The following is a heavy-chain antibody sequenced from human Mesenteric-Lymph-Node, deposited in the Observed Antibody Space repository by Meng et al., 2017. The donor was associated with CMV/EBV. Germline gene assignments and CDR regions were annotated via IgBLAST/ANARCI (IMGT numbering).Heavy chain of an antibody. V-gene: IGHV3-30*02. D-gene: IGHD3-3*01. Sequence: SWVVAGFNFRSYGMHWVRLAPGTGLEWVAFIQFDGTKTYYTESVKGRFTISRDNSYNTLYLQMNSLRPEDTAVYYCAKADTYDPLDYWGQGTLVTVSS. CDR1: GFNFRSYG. CDR2: IQFDGTKT. J-gene: IGHJ4*02. CDR3: AKADTYDPLDY.